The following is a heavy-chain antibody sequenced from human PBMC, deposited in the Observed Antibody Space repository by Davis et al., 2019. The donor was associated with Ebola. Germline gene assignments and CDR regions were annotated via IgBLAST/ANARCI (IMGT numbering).Heavy chain of an antibody. J-gene: IGHJ4*02. CDR1: GGSISSSSYY. CDR2: IYYSGST. V-gene: IGHV4-39*07. CDR3: ARGLGPFDY. D-gene: IGHD7-27*01. Sequence: MPSETLSLTCTVSGGSISSSSYYWGWIRQPPGKGLEWLGSIYYSGSTYYNPSLKSRVTISVDTSKNQFSLKLSSVTAADTAVYYCARGLGPFDYWGQGTLVTVSS.